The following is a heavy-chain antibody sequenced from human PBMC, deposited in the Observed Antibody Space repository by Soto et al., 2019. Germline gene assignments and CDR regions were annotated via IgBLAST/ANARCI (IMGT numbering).Heavy chain of an antibody. CDR2: INPSGGST. J-gene: IGHJ4*02. V-gene: IGHV1-46*01. CDR3: ARYDYNGYYFDY. D-gene: IGHD4-4*01. Sequence: QVQLVQSGAEVKKPGASVKVSCKASGYTFSTYYMHWVRQAPGQGYEWMGIINPSGGSTTYAQKFQGRVTMTRDKSKTTVYMELSSLKSEDTAVYYCARYDYNGYYFDYWGQGTLVTVSS. CDR1: GYTFSTYY.